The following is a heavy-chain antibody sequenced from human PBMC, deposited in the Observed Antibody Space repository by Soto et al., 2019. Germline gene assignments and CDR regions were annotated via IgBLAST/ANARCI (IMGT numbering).Heavy chain of an antibody. J-gene: IGHJ4*02. CDR3: ARGTTQWQTSALDY. D-gene: IGHD2-15*01. V-gene: IGHV1-46*01. CDR2: INPSGDTT. CDR1: GFTFTTYY. Sequence: GASVKVSCKASGFTFTTYYMHWVRQAPGQGLEWMGVINPSGDTTSDPQKFQGRVTMTRDTSTSTLYMEMSSLRSEDTAVYYCARGTTQWQTSALDYWGQGTLVTVSS.